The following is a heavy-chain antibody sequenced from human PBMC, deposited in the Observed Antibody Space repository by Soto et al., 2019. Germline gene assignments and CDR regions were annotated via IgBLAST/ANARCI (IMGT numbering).Heavy chain of an antibody. D-gene: IGHD2-15*01. V-gene: IGHV3-30*18. CDR3: AKDLVVAYYYGMDV. J-gene: IGHJ6*02. CDR2: ISYDGSNK. CDR1: GFTFSSYG. Sequence: GGSLRLSCAASGFTFSSYGMHWVRQAPGKGLEWVAVISYDGSNKYYADSVKGRFTISRDNSKNTLYLQMNSLRAEDTAVYYCAKDLVVAYYYGMDVWGQGTTVTVSS.